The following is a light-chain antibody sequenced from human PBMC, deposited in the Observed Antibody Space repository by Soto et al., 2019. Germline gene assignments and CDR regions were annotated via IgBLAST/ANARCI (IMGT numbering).Light chain of an antibody. V-gene: IGKV3-20*01. CDR1: QSVSSSY. Sequence: EMVLTQAPGTLSLSPEERATLSCRVSQSVSSSYLAWYQQKPGQAPTLLIYRASSTPTGIPDRFSGSRSGTYFTLLISRLEAEDFAGYYCEHEASSPPITFDPATQVDIK. J-gene: IGKJ3*01. CDR3: EHEASSPPIT. CDR2: RAS.